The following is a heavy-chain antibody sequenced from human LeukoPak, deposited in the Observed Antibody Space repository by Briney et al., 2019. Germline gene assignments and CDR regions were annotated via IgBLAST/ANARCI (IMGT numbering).Heavy chain of an antibody. CDR1: GYSISSGYY. D-gene: IGHD4-17*01. V-gene: IGHV4-38-2*02. CDR3: ARDHSTGSLGY. CDR2: IYHSGST. J-gene: IGHJ4*02. Sequence: SETLSLTCTVSGYSISSGYYWGWIRQPPGKGLEWIGSIYHSGSTYYNPSLKSRVTISVDTSKNQFSLKLSSVTAADTAVYYCARDHSTGSLGYWGQGTLVTVSS.